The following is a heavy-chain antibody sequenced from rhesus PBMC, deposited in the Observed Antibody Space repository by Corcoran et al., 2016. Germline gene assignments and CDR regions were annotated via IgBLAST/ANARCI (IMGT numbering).Heavy chain of an antibody. J-gene: IGHJ3*01. CDR2: IYCICSTP. Sequence: QVQLQESGPGLVKPLETLSLTCAVSGGSISSNYWSWIRQPPGKGLEWIGYIYCICSTPNSNPSLQSRVTLSVDTSKNQFSLKLSSVTAADTAVYYCAGWGQASSLGFDFWGQGLRVTVSS. CDR1: GGSISSNY. CDR3: AGWGQASSLGFDF. D-gene: IGHD4-29*01. V-gene: IGHV4S11*01.